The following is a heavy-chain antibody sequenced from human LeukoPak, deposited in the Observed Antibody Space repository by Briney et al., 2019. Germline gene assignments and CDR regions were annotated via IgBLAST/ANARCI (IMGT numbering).Heavy chain of an antibody. CDR2: IYSGGNT. CDR3: TRLLYYYDSDIYQRYFDY. CDR1: GLTVSSNY. D-gene: IGHD3-22*01. V-gene: IGHV3-53*01. J-gene: IGHJ4*02. Sequence: GGSLRLSCAASGLTVSSNYMNWVRQAPGKGLEWVSIIYSGGNTHYADSVTGRFTISRDNSQNTLYLQMNSLRPEDTAVHYCTRLLYYYDSDIYQRYFDYWGQGTLVTVSS.